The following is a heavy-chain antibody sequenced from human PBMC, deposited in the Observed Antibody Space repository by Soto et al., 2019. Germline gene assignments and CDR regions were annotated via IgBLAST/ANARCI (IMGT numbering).Heavy chain of an antibody. Sequence: EAQLVESGGGLVKPGGSLRVSCAASGFTFSNYSMNWVRQAPGKGLEWVSAISSTSKYIDYADSVKGRFTISRDNAKKSLYLQMNSLRVEDTAVYYCARGLSSGWFDYWGQGILVTVSA. J-gene: IGHJ5*01. CDR3: ARGLSSGWFDY. D-gene: IGHD6-19*01. V-gene: IGHV3-21*01. CDR2: ISSTSKYI. CDR1: GFTFSNYS.